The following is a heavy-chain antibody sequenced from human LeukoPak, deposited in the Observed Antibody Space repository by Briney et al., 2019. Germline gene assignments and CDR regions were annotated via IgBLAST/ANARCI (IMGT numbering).Heavy chain of an antibody. CDR3: ARYWNYVHPSNAFDI. V-gene: IGHV3-11*01. Sequence: GSLRLSCAASGFTFSDYYMSWIRQAPGKGLECVSYFSSSGSTIYYADSVKGRFTICRDNDKTSLYLQMNRLRDEDAAVYYCARYWNYVHPSNAFDIWGQGTMVTVSS. J-gene: IGHJ3*02. CDR1: GFTFSDYY. CDR2: FSSSGSTI. D-gene: IGHD1-7*01.